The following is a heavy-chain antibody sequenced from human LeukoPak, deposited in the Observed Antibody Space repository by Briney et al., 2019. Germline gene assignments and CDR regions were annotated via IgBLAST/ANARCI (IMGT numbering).Heavy chain of an antibody. V-gene: IGHV4-34*01. J-gene: IGHJ5*02. CDR1: GGSFSGYY. CDR3: ARGRSIAAALYWFDP. D-gene: IGHD6-13*01. Sequence: SETLSLTCAVYGGSFSGYYWSWIRQPPVKGLEWIGEINHSGSTNYNPSLKSRVTISVDTSKNQFSLKLSSVTAADTAVYYCARGRSIAAALYWFDPWGQGTLVTVSS. CDR2: INHSGST.